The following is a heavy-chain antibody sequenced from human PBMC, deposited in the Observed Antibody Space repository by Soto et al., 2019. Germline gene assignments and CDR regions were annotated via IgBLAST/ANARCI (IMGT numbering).Heavy chain of an antibody. CDR3: ARDGRPSTVRYLLKYSYYYGMDV. Sequence: QVQLVESGGGLVKPGGSLRLSCSASGFTFSASYMSWVRQAPGKGLEWISYISGTSSYTTYADSVKGRFTISRDNAKNSLYLQMDSLRVEDTAVYYCARDGRPSTVRYLLKYSYYYGMDVWGQGTTVTVSS. CDR1: GFTFSASY. D-gene: IGHD2-8*01. J-gene: IGHJ6*02. V-gene: IGHV3-11*06. CDR2: ISGTSSYT.